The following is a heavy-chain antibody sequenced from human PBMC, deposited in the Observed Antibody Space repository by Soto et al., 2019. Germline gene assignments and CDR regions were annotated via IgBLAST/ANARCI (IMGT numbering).Heavy chain of an antibody. D-gene: IGHD2-21*02. Sequence: SETLSLTCTVPGGSISSYYCSWIRQPPGKGLEWIGYMYNTGSTIYNPSLKRRVTISVNTSKNQFSLKLNSVTAADTAVYYCARDLWGYCGADCYPLDVWGQGTMVTVSS. V-gene: IGHV4-59*01. CDR3: ARDLWGYCGADCYPLDV. CDR1: GGSISSYY. CDR2: MYNTGST. J-gene: IGHJ6*02.